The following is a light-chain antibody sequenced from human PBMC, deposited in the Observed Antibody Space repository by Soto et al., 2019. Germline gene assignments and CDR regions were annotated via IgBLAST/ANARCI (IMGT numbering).Light chain of an antibody. CDR1: QGLSKW. V-gene: IGKV1-12*01. CDR3: QQENSFPLT. J-gene: IGKJ4*01. CDR2: SAC. Sequence: DIQMTQYPSSVSASVGYSATITSRASQGLSKWLGWYQQKPRQAPRLLIYSACSLQSGVPSRFSGSGSGTEFSLTISSLQPEDCATYYCQQENSFPLTFGGGTKVDIK.